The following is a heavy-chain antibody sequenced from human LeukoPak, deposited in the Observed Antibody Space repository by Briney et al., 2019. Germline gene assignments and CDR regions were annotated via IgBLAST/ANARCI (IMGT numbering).Heavy chain of an antibody. V-gene: IGHV1-69*06. CDR1: GYTFTSYD. Sequence: ASVKVSCKASGYTFTSYDINWVRQATGQGLEWMGGIIPIFGTANYAQKFQGRVTITADKSTSTAYMELSSLRSEDTAVYYCASRHYDFWSGYQLSQYYYYMDVWGKGTTVTVSS. D-gene: IGHD3-3*01. CDR2: IIPIFGTA. CDR3: ASRHYDFWSGYQLSQYYYYMDV. J-gene: IGHJ6*03.